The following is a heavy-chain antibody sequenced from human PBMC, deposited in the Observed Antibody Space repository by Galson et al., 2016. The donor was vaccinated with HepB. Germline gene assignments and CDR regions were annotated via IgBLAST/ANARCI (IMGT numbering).Heavy chain of an antibody. CDR1: GGSISLYY. Sequence: SETLSLTCTVSGGSISLYYWSWIRQPPGKGLEWIGYIYSSGSAYYNPSLKSRVTISVDTSKNQFSLKLSSVTAADPTVYYCASHAVGGIAASWSTPPSNWFAPWGQGIQVTVSS. J-gene: IGHJ5*02. CDR2: IYSSGSA. V-gene: IGHV4-4*08. D-gene: IGHD6-13*01. CDR3: ASHAVGGIAASWSTPPSNWFAP.